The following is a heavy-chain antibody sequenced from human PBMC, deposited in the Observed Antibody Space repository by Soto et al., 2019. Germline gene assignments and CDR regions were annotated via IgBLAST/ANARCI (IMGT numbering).Heavy chain of an antibody. V-gene: IGHV1-69*13. CDR3: ARALELLSHPSTTHFDY. Sequence: SVKVSCKASGGTFSSYAISWVRQAPGQGLEWMGGIIPIFGTANYAQKFQGRVTITADESTSTAYMELSSLRSEDTAVYYCARALELLSHPSTTHFDYWGQGTLVTVSS. D-gene: IGHD1-7*01. CDR1: GGTFSSYA. J-gene: IGHJ4*02. CDR2: IIPIFGTA.